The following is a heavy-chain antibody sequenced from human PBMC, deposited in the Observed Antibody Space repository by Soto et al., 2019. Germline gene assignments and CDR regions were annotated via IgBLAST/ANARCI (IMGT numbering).Heavy chain of an antibody. CDR1: GGTFSSYA. Sequence: QVQLVQSGAEVKKPGSSVKVSCKASGGTFSSYAISWVRQAPGQGLEWMGGIIPIFGTANYAQKFQGRVTITADESTSTAYMELSSLRSEDTAVYYYARVCSQNHGDYSSISGWFDPWGQGTLVTVSS. CDR3: ARVCSQNHGDYSSISGWFDP. V-gene: IGHV1-69*01. J-gene: IGHJ5*02. CDR2: IIPIFGTA. D-gene: IGHD4-17*01.